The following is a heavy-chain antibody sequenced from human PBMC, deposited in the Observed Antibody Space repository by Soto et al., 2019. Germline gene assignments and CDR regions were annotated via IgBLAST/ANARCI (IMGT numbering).Heavy chain of an antibody. CDR3: ASVTRNCSSTSCNHYYYYYGMDV. CDR1: GGSISSGGYY. CDR2: IYYSGST. D-gene: IGHD2-2*01. V-gene: IGHV4-31*03. Sequence: SETLSLTCTVSGGSISSGGYYWSWIRQHPGKGLEWIGYIYYSGSTYYNPSLKSRVTISVDTSKNQFSLKLSSVTSADTAVYYCASVTRNCSSTSCNHYYYYYGMDVWGQGTTVTVSS. J-gene: IGHJ6*02.